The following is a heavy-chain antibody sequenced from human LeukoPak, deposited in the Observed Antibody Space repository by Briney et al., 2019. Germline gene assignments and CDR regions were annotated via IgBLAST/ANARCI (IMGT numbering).Heavy chain of an antibody. Sequence: ASVKVSCKISGYTLNDISVHWVRQPPGKGLEWMGSVDPDDGQRVYAQRFQGRVTMTEDTSTNTAYMELSRLRSEDTAVYFCAAVSGHYTLLDAWGQGALVTVST. CDR2: VDPDDGQR. V-gene: IGHV1-24*01. CDR3: AAVSGHYTLLDA. D-gene: IGHD4-11*01. J-gene: IGHJ5*02. CDR1: GYTLNDIS.